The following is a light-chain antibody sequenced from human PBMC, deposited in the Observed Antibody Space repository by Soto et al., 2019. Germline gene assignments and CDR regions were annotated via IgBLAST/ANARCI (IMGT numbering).Light chain of an antibody. J-gene: IGKJ2*01. CDR3: QQYNNSPYT. CDR1: QRVSSN. CDR2: GAS. V-gene: IGKV3-15*01. Sequence: EIVMTQSPDTLSVSPGERATLSCRASQRVSSNLAWYQQKPGQAPRLLIFGASTRATGIPARFSGSGSGTEFTLTIRSLQSEDFALYHCQQYNNSPYTFGQGTTLEIK.